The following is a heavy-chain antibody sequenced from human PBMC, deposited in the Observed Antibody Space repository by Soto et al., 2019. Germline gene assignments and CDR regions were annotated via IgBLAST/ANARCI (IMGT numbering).Heavy chain of an antibody. Sequence: GGSLRLSCAASGLTFSGSGMHWVRQASGKGLEWVGRIRTKANSYATEYAASVKGRFTISRDDSKNTAYLQMNSLKTEDTAVYYCTRHADLGYCSSTSCYDFDYWGQGTLVTVS. D-gene: IGHD2-2*01. CDR1: GLTFSGSG. CDR3: TRHADLGYCSSTSCYDFDY. V-gene: IGHV3-73*01. J-gene: IGHJ4*02. CDR2: IRTKANSYAT.